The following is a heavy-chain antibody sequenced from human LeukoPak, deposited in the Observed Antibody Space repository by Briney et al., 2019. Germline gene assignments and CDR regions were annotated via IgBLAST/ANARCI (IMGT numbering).Heavy chain of an antibody. J-gene: IGHJ3*02. CDR2: IYYSGGT. CDR3: ARHVTISGPYDASDI. Sequence: PSETLSLTCTVSGDSLSSYYWSWIRQPPGNGLEWIGYIYYSGGTDYNPSLKSRVTISVDTSKNQFSLKLRSVTAADTAVYYCARHVTISGPYDASDIWGQGTMVTVSP. V-gene: IGHV4-59*08. CDR1: GDSLSSYY. D-gene: IGHD5-24*01.